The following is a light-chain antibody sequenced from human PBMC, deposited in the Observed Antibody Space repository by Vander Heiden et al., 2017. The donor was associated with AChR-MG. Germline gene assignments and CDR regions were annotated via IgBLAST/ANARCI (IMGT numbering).Light chain of an antibody. CDR3: QQRRDWPIT. CDR2: DTS. V-gene: IGKV3-11*01. J-gene: IGKJ4*01. CDR1: QSLDIY. Sequence: EIVLTQTPDTVSLSPGVSATLSCRANQSLDIYLAWYQQKPGQAPRLLIHDTSNRATGTPARFSGSGSGTDFTLTISSLEPEDFAVYYCQQRRDWPITFGGGTKVEIK.